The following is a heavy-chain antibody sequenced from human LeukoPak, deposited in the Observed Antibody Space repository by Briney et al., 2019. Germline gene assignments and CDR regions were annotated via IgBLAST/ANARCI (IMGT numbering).Heavy chain of an antibody. Sequence: SETLSLTCTVSGYSISSGYYWGWIRQPPGKGLEWIGSIYHSGSTYYNPSLKSRVTISVDTSKNQFSLKLSSVTAADTAVYYCARDLYYMDVWGRGTRSPSP. V-gene: IGHV4-38-2*02. CDR3: ARDLYYMDV. CDR2: IYHSGST. J-gene: IGHJ6*03. CDR1: GYSISSGYY.